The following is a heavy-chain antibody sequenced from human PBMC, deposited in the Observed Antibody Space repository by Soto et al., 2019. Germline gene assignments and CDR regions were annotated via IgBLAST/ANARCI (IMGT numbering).Heavy chain of an antibody. CDR3: IRHSPEDMIRT. CDR2: IRNKANSYAT. D-gene: IGHD2-15*01. Sequence: GGSLRLSCAASGFTFSGSSVHWVRQASGKGLEWVGRIRNKANSYATAYAASVRGRFTISRDDSKNTAFLQMNSLNTEDTAVYYCIRHSPEDMIRTWGQGTLVTVSS. J-gene: IGHJ4*02. CDR1: GFTFSGSS. V-gene: IGHV3-73*01.